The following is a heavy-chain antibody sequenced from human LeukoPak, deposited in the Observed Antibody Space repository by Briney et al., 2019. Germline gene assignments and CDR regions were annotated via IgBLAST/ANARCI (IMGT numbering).Heavy chain of an antibody. V-gene: IGHV3-7*01. J-gene: IGHJ4*02. Sequence: PGGSLRLSCAASGFTFSTYWMNWVRQAPGKGLEWVANIKPDGSEKYFVDSVKGRFTISRDNAKNSLHLQMNSLRAEDTAVYYCLRSGGYWGQGTPVTVSS. CDR3: LRSGGY. D-gene: IGHD1-26*01. CDR2: IKPDGSEK. CDR1: GFTFSTYW.